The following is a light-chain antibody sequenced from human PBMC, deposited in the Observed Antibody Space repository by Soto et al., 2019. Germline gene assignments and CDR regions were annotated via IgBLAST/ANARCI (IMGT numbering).Light chain of an antibody. CDR3: QQYNKWPGT. CDR1: QSIDGN. V-gene: IGKV3-15*01. CDR2: AAS. Sequence: EIVLTQSPATLSVSPGEGATLSCRASQSIDGNLAWYQQRPGQAPRLLINAASTRATGVPARFSGSGSGTEFTLTISSLQSEDFAVYYCQQYNKWPGTFGQGIKVDIK. J-gene: IGKJ1*01.